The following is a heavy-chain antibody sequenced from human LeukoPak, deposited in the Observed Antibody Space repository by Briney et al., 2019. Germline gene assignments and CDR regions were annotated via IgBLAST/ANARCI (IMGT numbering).Heavy chain of an antibody. CDR1: GFTFSSYV. D-gene: IGHD1-26*01. Sequence: GGSLRLSCAASGFTFSSYVMYWVRQAPGKGLEWVAVISYDGSNKYYADSVKGRFTISRDNSKNTMYLQMNSLRAEDTAVYYCARGGLGSGSYTFFDYWGQGTLVTVSS. V-gene: IGHV3-30-3*01. J-gene: IGHJ4*02. CDR2: ISYDGSNK. CDR3: ARGGLGSGSYTFFDY.